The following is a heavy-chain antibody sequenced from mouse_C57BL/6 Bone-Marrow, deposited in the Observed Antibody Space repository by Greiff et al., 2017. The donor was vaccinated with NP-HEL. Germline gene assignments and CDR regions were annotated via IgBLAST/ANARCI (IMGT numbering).Heavy chain of an antibody. CDR1: GFNIKDDY. CDR3: TLGLYFDY. V-gene: IGHV14-4*01. J-gene: IGHJ2*01. Sequence: EVKLQQSGAELVRPGASVKLSCTASGFNIKDDYMHWVKQRPEQGLEWIGWIDPDNGDTEYASKFQGKATITADTSSNTAYLQLSSLTSEDTAVYYCTLGLYFDYWGQGTTLTVSS. CDR2: IDPDNGDT. D-gene: IGHD3-3*01.